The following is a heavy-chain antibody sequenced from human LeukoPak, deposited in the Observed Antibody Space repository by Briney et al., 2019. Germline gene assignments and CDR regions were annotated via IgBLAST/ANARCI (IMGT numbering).Heavy chain of an antibody. CDR1: GYTFTSYG. J-gene: IGHJ2*01. V-gene: IGHV1-18*01. Sequence: ASVKVSCKASGYTFTSYGISWVRQAPGQGLEWMGWISAYNGNTNYAQKLQGRVTMTTDTSTGTAYMELRSLRSDDTAVYYCARGAGSYYELSWYFDLWGRGTLVTVSS. CDR3: ARGAGSYYELSWYFDL. D-gene: IGHD1-26*01. CDR2: ISAYNGNT.